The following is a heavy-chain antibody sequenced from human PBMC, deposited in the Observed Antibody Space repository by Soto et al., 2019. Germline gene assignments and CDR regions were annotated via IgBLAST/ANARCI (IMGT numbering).Heavy chain of an antibody. D-gene: IGHD3-22*01. J-gene: IGHJ1*01. V-gene: IGHV3-53*01. CDR2: IYSGGST. CDR3: ARDRVESGYPEYFQH. Sequence: EVQLVESGGGLIQPGGSLRLSWTASGFTVSRTCMSWVRQAPGKGLEWVSVIYSGGSTYYADSVKGRFTISRDNSKNTLYLQMNSLRAEDTAVYYCARDRVESGYPEYFQHWGQGTLVTVSP. CDR1: GFTVSRTC.